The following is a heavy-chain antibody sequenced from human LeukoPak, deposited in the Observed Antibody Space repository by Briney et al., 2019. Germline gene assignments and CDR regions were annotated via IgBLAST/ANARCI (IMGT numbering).Heavy chain of an antibody. D-gene: IGHD5-18*01. CDR1: GYTFTSYY. Sequence: ASVKVSCKASGYTFTSYYMHWVRQAPGQGLEWMGIINPSGGSTSYAQKFQGRVTMTRDTSTSTVYMELSSLRSEDTAVYYCARDALPDTAMGYFDYWGQGTLVTVSS. CDR2: INPSGGST. V-gene: IGHV1-46*01. J-gene: IGHJ4*02. CDR3: ARDALPDTAMGYFDY.